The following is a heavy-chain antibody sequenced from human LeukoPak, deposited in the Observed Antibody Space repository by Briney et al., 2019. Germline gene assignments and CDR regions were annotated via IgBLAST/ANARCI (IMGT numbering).Heavy chain of an antibody. CDR2: ISTSGDT. J-gene: IGHJ5*02. Sequence: SETLSLTCTVSGGSISSDNHYWGWIRQPAGKGLEWIGRISTSGDTHYNPSLKSRATISVDTSKNQFSLKLSSVTAADTAVYYCARRPGAGSRDCWFDPWGQGTLVTVSS. CDR1: GGSISSDNHY. D-gene: IGHD4/OR15-4a*01. CDR3: ARRPGAGSRDCWFDP. V-gene: IGHV4-61*02.